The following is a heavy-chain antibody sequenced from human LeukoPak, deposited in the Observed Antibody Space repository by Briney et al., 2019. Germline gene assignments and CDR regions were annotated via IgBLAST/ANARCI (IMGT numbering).Heavy chain of an antibody. J-gene: IGHJ4*02. CDR2: IIPIFGTA. CDR1: GSTFTSYA. Sequence: SVKVSCKASGSTFTSYAISWVRQAPGQGLEWMGRIIPIFGTANYAQKFQGRVTITTDESTSTAYMELSSLRSEDTAVYYCARESMVRGVNNSEYWGQGTLVTVSS. V-gene: IGHV1-69*05. D-gene: IGHD3-10*01. CDR3: ARESMVRGVNNSEY.